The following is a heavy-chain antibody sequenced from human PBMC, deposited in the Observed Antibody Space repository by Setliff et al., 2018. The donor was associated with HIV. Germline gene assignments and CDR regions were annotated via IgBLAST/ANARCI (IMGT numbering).Heavy chain of an antibody. CDR1: GYTFTDYF. D-gene: IGHD1-1*01. J-gene: IGHJ4*02. V-gene: IGHV1-2*02. CDR3: ARQLSNSFDY. CDR2: ISPYNGDT. Sequence: ASVKVSCKSSGYTFTDYFMHWVRQAPGQGLEWMGWISPYNGDTKILQKFRGRVTMTRDTSISTAYMELSRLRSDDTAVYYCARQLSNSFDYWGQGTLVTVS.